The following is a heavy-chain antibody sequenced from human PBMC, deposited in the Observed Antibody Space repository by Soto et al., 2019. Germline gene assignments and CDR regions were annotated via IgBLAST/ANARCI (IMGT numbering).Heavy chain of an antibody. CDR1: GFSLSTSGLG. V-gene: IGHV2-5*01. J-gene: IGHJ4*02. CDR2: IYWNDDK. CDR3: AHRPPSGRDY. Sequence: QITLKESGPTLVKPTQTLTLTCTFSGFSLSTSGLGVAWLRPPPGKALEWLALIYWNDDKPYSPSLKSRLTITKDTAKHQVVLTMTNMDRMDTATYFSAHRPPSGRDYWGQGTLVTVSS.